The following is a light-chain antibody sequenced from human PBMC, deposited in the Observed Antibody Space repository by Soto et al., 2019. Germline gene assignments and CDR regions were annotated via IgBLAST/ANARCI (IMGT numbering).Light chain of an antibody. J-gene: IGKJ5*01. CDR1: QSVSSY. Sequence: EIVLTQSPATLSLSPGDRATLSCRASQSVSSYLAWYQQKPGQAPRLLIYDASHRATGIPARFSGSGSGTDFPPTISSLEAEEFAVYYCQQRSTWPPITFGQGTRLEFK. V-gene: IGKV3-11*01. CDR3: QQRSTWPPIT. CDR2: DAS.